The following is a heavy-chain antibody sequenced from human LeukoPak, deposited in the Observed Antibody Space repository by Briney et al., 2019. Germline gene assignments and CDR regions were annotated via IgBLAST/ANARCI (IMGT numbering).Heavy chain of an antibody. CDR2: ISYDGSNK. D-gene: IGHD3-10*01. CDR1: GFTFSSYG. Sequence: PGGSLRLSCAASGFTFSSYGMHWVRQAPGKGLEWVAVISYDGSNKYYADSMKGRFTISRDNSKNTLYLQMNSLRAEDTAVYYCAKDPSRIITMVRGVPPGWFDPWGQGTLVTVSS. CDR3: AKDPSRIITMVRGVPPGWFDP. J-gene: IGHJ5*02. V-gene: IGHV3-30*18.